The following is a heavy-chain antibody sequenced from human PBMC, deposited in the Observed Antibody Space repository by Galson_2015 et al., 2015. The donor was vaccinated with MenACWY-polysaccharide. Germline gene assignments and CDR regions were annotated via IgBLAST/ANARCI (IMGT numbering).Heavy chain of an antibody. CDR1: GFTFSSYR. Sequence: SLRLSCAASGFTFSSYRMNWVRQAPGKGLEWASYISSSSSTIYYADSVKGRFTISRDNAKNSLYLQMNSLRDEDTAVYYCARDGPTVLLWFGDQFLPDYYMDVWGKGTTVTVSS. V-gene: IGHV3-48*02. J-gene: IGHJ6*03. D-gene: IGHD3-10*01. CDR2: ISSSSSTI. CDR3: ARDGPTVLLWFGDQFLPDYYMDV.